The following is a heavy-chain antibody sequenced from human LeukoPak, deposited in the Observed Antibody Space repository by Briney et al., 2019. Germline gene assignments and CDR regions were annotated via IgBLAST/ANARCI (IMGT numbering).Heavy chain of an antibody. CDR1: GGSFSGYY. Sequence: PSETLSLTCAVYGGSFSGYYWSWIRQPSGKGLEWIGEINHSGSTNYNPSLKSRVTISVDTSKNQFSLKLSSVTAADTAVYYCARDSRDYYGSGSYYDPVDYWGQGTLVTVSS. CDR2: INHSGST. V-gene: IGHV4-34*01. D-gene: IGHD3-10*01. J-gene: IGHJ4*02. CDR3: ARDSRDYYGSGSYYDPVDY.